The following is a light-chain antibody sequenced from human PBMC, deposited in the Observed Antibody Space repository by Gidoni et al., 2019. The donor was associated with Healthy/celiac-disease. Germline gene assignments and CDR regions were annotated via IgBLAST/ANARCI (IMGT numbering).Light chain of an antibody. J-gene: IGKJ5*01. CDR2: DAS. Sequence: EMVLTQSPATLSLSPGERATLSCRASQSVSSYLAWYKQKPGQAPRLLIYDASNRATGIPARFSGSGSGTDFTLTISSLEPEDFAVYYCQQRSNWPPITFGQGTRLEIK. V-gene: IGKV3-11*01. CDR3: QQRSNWPPIT. CDR1: QSVSSY.